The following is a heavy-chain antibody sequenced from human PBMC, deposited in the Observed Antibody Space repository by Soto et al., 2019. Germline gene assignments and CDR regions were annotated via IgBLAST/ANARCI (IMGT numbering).Heavy chain of an antibody. Sequence: SETLSLTCTFSGCSISSYYWSWIRQPPGKGLEWIGYIYYSGSTNYNPSLKSRVTISVDTSKNQFSLKLSSVTAADTAVYYCARDSRAAAHYMDVWGKGTTVTVSS. J-gene: IGHJ6*03. V-gene: IGHV4-59*01. CDR1: GCSISSYY. D-gene: IGHD6-13*01. CDR3: ARDSRAAAHYMDV. CDR2: IYYSGST.